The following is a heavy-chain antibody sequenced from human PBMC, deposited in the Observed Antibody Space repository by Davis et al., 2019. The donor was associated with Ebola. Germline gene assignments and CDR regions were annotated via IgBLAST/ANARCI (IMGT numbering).Heavy chain of an antibody. CDR1: GFTFNKFQ. V-gene: IGHV3-48*03. J-gene: IGHJ4*02. CDR2: ISDSGSTT. Sequence: PGGSLRLSCTASGFTFNKFQMNWVRQAPGKGLEWVSYISDSGSTTYYTDSVKGRFTISRDNAKNSLYLQMNSLRAEDTAVYYCASNTAMVFGYWGQGTLVTVSS. CDR3: ASNTAMVFGY. D-gene: IGHD5-18*01.